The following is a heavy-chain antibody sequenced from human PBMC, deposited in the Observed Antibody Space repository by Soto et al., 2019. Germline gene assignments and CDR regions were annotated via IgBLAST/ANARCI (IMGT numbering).Heavy chain of an antibody. D-gene: IGHD5-18*01. J-gene: IGHJ4*02. CDR3: ARSRRVDTAMVTLDY. V-gene: IGHV4-34*01. Sequence: SETLSLTCAVYGGSFSGYYWSWIRQPPGKGLEWIGEINHSGSTNYNPSLKSRVTISVDTSKNQFSLKLSSVTAADTAVYYCARSRRVDTAMVTLDYWGQGTLVTVSS. CDR1: GGSFSGYY. CDR2: INHSGST.